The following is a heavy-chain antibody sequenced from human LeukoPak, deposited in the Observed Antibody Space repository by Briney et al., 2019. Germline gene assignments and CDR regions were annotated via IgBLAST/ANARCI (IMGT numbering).Heavy chain of an antibody. V-gene: IGHV3-23*01. CDR3: AKGTRPLRYFDWLARRDFDY. Sequence: GGSLRLSCAASGFTFSSYAMSWVRQAPGKGLEWVSAISGSGGSTCYADSVKGRFTISRDNSKNTLYLQMNSLRAEDTAVYYCAKGTRPLRYFDWLARRDFDYWGQGTLVTVSS. CDR1: GFTFSSYA. D-gene: IGHD3-9*01. J-gene: IGHJ4*02. CDR2: ISGSGGST.